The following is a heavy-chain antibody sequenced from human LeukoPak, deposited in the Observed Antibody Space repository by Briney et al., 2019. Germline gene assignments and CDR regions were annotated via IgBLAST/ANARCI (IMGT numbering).Heavy chain of an antibody. V-gene: IGHV3-30*18. D-gene: IGHD4/OR15-4a*01. CDR1: GFTFRTYA. Sequence: GVSLRLSCAASGFTFRTYAMHWVRQAPGKGLEWVAFMSHDGVKIFHADSVKGRFTISRDNSKNTLYLQMNSLRAEDTAVYYCAKSASAYYYMDVWGKGTTVTVSS. CDR2: MSHDGVKI. J-gene: IGHJ6*03. CDR3: AKSASAYYYMDV.